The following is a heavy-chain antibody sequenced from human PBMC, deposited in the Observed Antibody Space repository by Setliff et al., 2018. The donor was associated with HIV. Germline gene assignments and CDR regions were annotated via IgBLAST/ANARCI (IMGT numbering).Heavy chain of an antibody. Sequence: ASVKVSCKAAGGTFSGHAINWVRQAPGQGLEWMGEIIPLFGTAHYAQRFQGRVTMTADESTSTAYMELSSLRSEDTALYYCASLTYCAGDCYSTGASDIWGQGTMVTVSS. CDR2: IIPLFGTA. D-gene: IGHD2-21*02. CDR1: GGTFSGHA. V-gene: IGHV1-69*13. CDR3: ASLTYCAGDCYSTGASDI. J-gene: IGHJ3*02.